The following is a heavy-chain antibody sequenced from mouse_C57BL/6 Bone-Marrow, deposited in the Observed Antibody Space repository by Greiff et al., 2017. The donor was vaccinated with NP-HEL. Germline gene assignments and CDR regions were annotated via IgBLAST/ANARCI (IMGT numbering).Heavy chain of an antibody. V-gene: IGHV5-4*01. CDR1: GFTFSSYA. CDR2: ISDGGSYT. Sequence: EVHLVESGGGLVKPGGSLKLSCAASGFTFSSYAMSWVRQTPEKRLEWVATISDGGSYTYYPDNVKGRFTISRDNAKNNLYLQMSHLKSEDTAMYYCAGNVVTTEDFDYWGQGTTLTVSS. J-gene: IGHJ2*01. CDR3: AGNVVTTEDFDY. D-gene: IGHD2-2*01.